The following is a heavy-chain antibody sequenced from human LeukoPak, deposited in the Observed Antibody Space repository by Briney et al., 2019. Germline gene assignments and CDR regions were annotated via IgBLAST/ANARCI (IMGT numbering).Heavy chain of an antibody. CDR1: GFTFSSYG. Sequence: GGSLRLSCAASGFTFSSYGMHWVRQAPGKGLEWVAVIWYDGSNKYYADSVKGRFTISRDNSKNTLYLQMNSLRAEDTAVYYCARDGLYYHDSSGDLDAFDIWGQGTMVTVSS. CDR3: ARDGLYYHDSSGDLDAFDI. V-gene: IGHV3-33*01. CDR2: IWYDGSNK. J-gene: IGHJ3*02. D-gene: IGHD3-22*01.